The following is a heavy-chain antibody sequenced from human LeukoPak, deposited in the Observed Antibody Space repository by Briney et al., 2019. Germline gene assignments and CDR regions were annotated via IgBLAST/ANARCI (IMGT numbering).Heavy chain of an antibody. J-gene: IGHJ4*02. CDR3: ARDPATVVTPFFDY. V-gene: IGHV3-48*04. Sequence: PGGSLRLSCAASGFTFSSYSMNWVRQAPGMGLEWVSYISSSSSTIYYADSVKGRFTISRDNAKNSLYLQMNSLRAEDTAVYYRARDPATVVTPFFDYWGQGTLVTVSS. CDR2: ISSSSSTI. CDR1: GFTFSSYS. D-gene: IGHD4-23*01.